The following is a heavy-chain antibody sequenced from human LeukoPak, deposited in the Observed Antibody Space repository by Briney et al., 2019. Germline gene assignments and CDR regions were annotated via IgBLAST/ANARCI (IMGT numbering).Heavy chain of an antibody. J-gene: IGHJ6*03. CDR1: GFTVSSNY. V-gene: IGHV3-66*02. Sequence: PGGSLRLSCAASGFTVSSNYMSWVRQAPGKGLEWVSVIYSGGSTYHADSVKGRFTISRDNSKNTLYLQMNSLRAEDTAVYYCARDKAVAGYYYYYYMDVWGKGTTVTVSS. D-gene: IGHD6-19*01. CDR2: IYSGGST. CDR3: ARDKAVAGYYYYYYMDV.